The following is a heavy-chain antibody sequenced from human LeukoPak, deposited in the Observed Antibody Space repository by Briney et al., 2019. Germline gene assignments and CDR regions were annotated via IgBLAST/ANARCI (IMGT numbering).Heavy chain of an antibody. J-gene: IGHJ6*03. D-gene: IGHD3-10*01. CDR1: GFTFDDYT. CDR3: AKAVRPSYYYYMDV. CDR2: ISWDGGST. V-gene: IGHV3-43*01. Sequence: GGSLRLSCAASGFTFDDYTMHWVRQAPGKGLEWVSLISWDGGSTYYADSVKGRFTISRDNSKNSLYLQMNSLRTEDTAFYYCAKAVRPSYYYYMDVWGKGTTVTVSS.